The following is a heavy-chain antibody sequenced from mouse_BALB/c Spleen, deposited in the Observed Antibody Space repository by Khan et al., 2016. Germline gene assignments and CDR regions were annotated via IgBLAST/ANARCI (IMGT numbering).Heavy chain of an antibody. Sequence: QIQLVQSGPELKKPGETVKISCKASGYTFTDYSMHWVKQAPGKGLKWMGWINTETGEPTYADDFKGRFAFSLETSASTAYLQINNLKNEDTATYFCAGLITAWFAYWGQGTLVTVSA. V-gene: IGHV9-2-1*01. D-gene: IGHD2-4*01. CDR1: GYTFTDYS. CDR2: INTETGEP. CDR3: AGLITAWFAY. J-gene: IGHJ3*01.